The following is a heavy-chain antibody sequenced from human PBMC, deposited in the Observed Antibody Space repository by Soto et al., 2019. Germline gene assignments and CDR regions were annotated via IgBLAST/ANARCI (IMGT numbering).Heavy chain of an antibody. CDR2: IYYSGTT. Sequence: QVQLQESGPGLVKPSQTLSLTCTVSGGSISSDDYYWSWIRQPPGKGLAWIGLIYYSGTTYYTPSLNSRLTLSVYPSTNLLTLTPSSVTAAGTAVYYCARQVPTSSWDFDLWGRGTLVTVSS. CDR1: GGSISSDDYY. CDR3: ARQVPTSSWDFDL. J-gene: IGHJ2*01. V-gene: IGHV4-30-4*01.